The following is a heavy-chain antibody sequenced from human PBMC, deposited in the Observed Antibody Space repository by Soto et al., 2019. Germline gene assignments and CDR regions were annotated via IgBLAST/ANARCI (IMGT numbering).Heavy chain of an antibody. Sequence: EVQLFESGGGLVQPGGSLRLSCAASGFTFSSYAMNWVRQAPGKGLEGVSVISGSGGSTYYADSVKGRFTISRDNSKNTLYLQMNRLRAEDTAVYYCASRSSGWYFDYWGQGTLVTVSS. CDR1: GFTFSSYA. CDR2: ISGSGGST. V-gene: IGHV3-23*01. D-gene: IGHD6-19*01. J-gene: IGHJ4*02. CDR3: ASRSSGWYFDY.